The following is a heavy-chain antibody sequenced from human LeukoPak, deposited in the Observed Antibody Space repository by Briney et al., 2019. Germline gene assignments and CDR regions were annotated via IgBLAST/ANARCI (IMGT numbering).Heavy chain of an antibody. Sequence: GGSLRLSCAASGFTFSSYGMHGVRQAPGKGLEWVAFIRYDGSNKYYADSVKGRFTISRDNSKNTLYLQMNSLRAEDTAVYYCAKDLGWTMPLPYYMDVWGKGTTVTVSS. CDR3: AKDLGWTMPLPYYMDV. CDR1: GFTFSSYG. J-gene: IGHJ6*03. D-gene: IGHD2-2*01. CDR2: IRYDGSNK. V-gene: IGHV3-30*02.